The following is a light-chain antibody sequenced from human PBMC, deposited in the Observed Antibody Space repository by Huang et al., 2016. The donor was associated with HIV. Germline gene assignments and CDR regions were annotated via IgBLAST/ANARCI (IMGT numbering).Light chain of an antibody. Sequence: DIQMTQSPSSLSASVGDRVTITCQASQDIRNYLNWYQQKPGTAPKLLIYDASNLETGVPSGFSGSGSGADFTFTISSLQPEDIATYYCQHYDNLPLTFGGGTKVEIK. CDR2: DAS. V-gene: IGKV1-33*01. CDR3: QHYDNLPLT. J-gene: IGKJ4*01. CDR1: QDIRNY.